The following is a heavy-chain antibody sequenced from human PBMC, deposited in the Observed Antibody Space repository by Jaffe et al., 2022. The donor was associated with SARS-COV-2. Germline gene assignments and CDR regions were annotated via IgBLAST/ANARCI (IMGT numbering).Heavy chain of an antibody. CDR3: TRAFGGG. CDR1: GFTFSGSP. Sequence: EVQLVESGGGLVQPGGSLKLSCAASGFTFSGSPMHWVRQASGKGLEWVGRIRTKPNNYATAYAASVKGRFTISRDDLKNTAFLQMSSLKTEDTAVYYCTRAFGGGWGQGTLVTVSS. D-gene: IGHD3-10*01. J-gene: IGHJ4*02. V-gene: IGHV3-73*01. CDR2: IRTKPNNYAT.